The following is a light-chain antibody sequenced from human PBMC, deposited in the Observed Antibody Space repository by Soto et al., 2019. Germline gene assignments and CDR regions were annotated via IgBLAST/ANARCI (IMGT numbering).Light chain of an antibody. V-gene: IGKV1D-16*01. Sequence: DVKMTQSPSSLSASVGARVTITCRASQDINTYLAWYQQKPGNAPKSLIYAASSLQTGVPSRFSGSESGTDFTLTISNLQPEDSATYYCQQYNIYPLTFGGGTKVEIK. J-gene: IGKJ4*01. CDR1: QDINTY. CDR3: QQYNIYPLT. CDR2: AAS.